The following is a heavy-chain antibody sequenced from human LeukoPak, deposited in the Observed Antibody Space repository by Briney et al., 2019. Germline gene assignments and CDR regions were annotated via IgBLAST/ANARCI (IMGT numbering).Heavy chain of an antibody. J-gene: IGHJ4*02. CDR2: ISSSSSYI. CDR3: ARDWGPNYGSGSYYNGPYFDY. D-gene: IGHD3-10*01. Sequence: GGSLRLSCAASGFTFSSYSMNWVRQAPGKGLEWVSSISSSSSYIYYADSVKGRFTISRDNAKNSLYLQMNSLRAEDTAVYYCARDWGPNYGSGSYYNGPYFDYWGQGTLVTVSS. CDR1: GFTFSSYS. V-gene: IGHV3-21*01.